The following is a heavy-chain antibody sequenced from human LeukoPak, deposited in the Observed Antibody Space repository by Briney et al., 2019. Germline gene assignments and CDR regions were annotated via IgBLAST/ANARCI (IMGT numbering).Heavy chain of an antibody. CDR1: GDSVSSNSAA. J-gene: IGHJ4*02. CDR3: AREREMATIVGDLDY. V-gene: IGHV6-1*01. Sequence: SQTLSLTCAISGDSVSSNSAAWNWIRQSPSRGLEWLGRTYYRSKWYNDYAVSVKSRITIYPDTSKNQFSLQLNSVTPEDTAVYYCAREREMATIVGDLDYWGQGTLVTVSS. CDR2: TYYRSKWYN. D-gene: IGHD5-24*01.